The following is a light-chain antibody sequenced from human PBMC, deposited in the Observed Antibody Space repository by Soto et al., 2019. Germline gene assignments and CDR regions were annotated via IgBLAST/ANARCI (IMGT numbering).Light chain of an antibody. CDR1: ENIRGW. J-gene: IGKJ1*01. CDR2: DAS. Sequence: DVQMTQSPSTPSASVGDTVIITCRASENIRGWLAWYQQKPGKAPKLLISDASRLQGGVPQRFSGRGSGTEFALTVNGLQPDDFATYYCQEYNSYGRAFGHGTKVEIK. CDR3: QEYNSYGRA. V-gene: IGKV1-5*01.